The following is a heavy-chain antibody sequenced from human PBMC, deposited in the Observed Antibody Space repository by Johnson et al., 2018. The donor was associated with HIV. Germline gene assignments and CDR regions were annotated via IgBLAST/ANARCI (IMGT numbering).Heavy chain of an antibody. CDR3: TRRDSSELGDAFDI. D-gene: IGHD6-6*01. J-gene: IGHJ3*02. CDR1: GFTFDDYA. Sequence: VQLVESGGGLVQPGRSLRLSCAASGFTFDDYAMHWVRQAPGKGLEWVSGLDWNSGNIGNTDSVKGRFTISRDNAKNSLYLQMNSLRAEDTALYFCTRRDSSELGDAFDIWGQGTMVTVSS. V-gene: IGHV3-9*01. CDR2: LDWNSGNI.